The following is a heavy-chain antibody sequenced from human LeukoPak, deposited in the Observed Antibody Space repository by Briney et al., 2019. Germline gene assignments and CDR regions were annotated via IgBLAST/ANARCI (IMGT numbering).Heavy chain of an antibody. V-gene: IGHV5-10-1*01. Sequence: GESLKISCKGSGYSFTSYWISWVRQMPGKGLEWMGRIEPSDSYTNYSPSFQGHVTISADKSISTASLQWSSLKASDTAMYYCARHYGSSPPYYFDYWGQGTLVTVSS. D-gene: IGHD3-10*01. CDR3: ARHYGSSPPYYFDY. CDR1: GYSFTSYW. J-gene: IGHJ4*02. CDR2: IEPSDSYT.